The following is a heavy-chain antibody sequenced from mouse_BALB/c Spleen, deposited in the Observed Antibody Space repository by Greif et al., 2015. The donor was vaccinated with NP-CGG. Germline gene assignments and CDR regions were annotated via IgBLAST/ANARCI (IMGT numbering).Heavy chain of an antibody. Sequence: EVKLQESGPDLVKPSQSLSLTCTVTGYSITGGYSWHWIRQFPGNKLEWMGYIHYSGSTNYNPSLKSRISITRDTSKNQFFLQLNSVTTEDTATYYCARGDYWGQGTTLTVSS. J-gene: IGHJ2*01. CDR2: IHYSGST. V-gene: IGHV3-1*02. CDR3: ARGDY. CDR1: GYSITGGYS.